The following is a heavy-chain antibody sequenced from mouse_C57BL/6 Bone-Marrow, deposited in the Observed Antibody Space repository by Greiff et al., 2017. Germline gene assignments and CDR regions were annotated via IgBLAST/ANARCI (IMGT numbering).Heavy chain of an antibody. J-gene: IGHJ4*01. CDR2: INPGSGGT. Sequence: QVQLQQSGAELVRPGTSVKVSCKASGYAFTNYLIEWVKQRPGQGLEWIGVINPGSGGTNYNEKFKGKATLTADKSSSTAYMQLSSLTSEDSAVYFCARGYYEDYWGQGTSVTVSS. CDR3: ARGYYEDY. D-gene: IGHD2-4*01. V-gene: IGHV1-54*01. CDR1: GYAFTNYL.